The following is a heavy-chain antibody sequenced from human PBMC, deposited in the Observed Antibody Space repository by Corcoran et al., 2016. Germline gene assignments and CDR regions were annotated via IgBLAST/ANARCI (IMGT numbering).Heavy chain of an antibody. J-gene: IGHJ3*02. Sequence: EVQLVESGGGLVQPGGSLRLSCAASGFTFSSYWMSWVRQAPGKGLEWVANIKQDGSEKYYVDSVKGRFTISRDNAKNSLYLQMNSLRAEDTALYYCASGDGSLDAFDIWGQGTMVTVSS. CDR3: ASGDGSLDAFDI. CDR2: IKQDGSEK. CDR1: GFTFSSYW. V-gene: IGHV3-7*01. D-gene: IGHD5-12*01.